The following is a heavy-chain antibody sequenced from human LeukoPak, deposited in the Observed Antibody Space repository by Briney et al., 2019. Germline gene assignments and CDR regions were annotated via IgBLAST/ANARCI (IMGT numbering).Heavy chain of an antibody. Sequence: GGSLRLSCAASGFTFDDYAMHWVRHAPGKGLEWVSGISWNSGSIGYADSVKGRFTISRDNAKNSLYLQMNSLRAEDTALYYCAKEGAAADFDYWGQGTLVTVSS. CDR2: ISWNSGSI. V-gene: IGHV3-9*01. CDR3: AKEGAAADFDY. J-gene: IGHJ4*02. D-gene: IGHD6-13*01. CDR1: GFTFDDYA.